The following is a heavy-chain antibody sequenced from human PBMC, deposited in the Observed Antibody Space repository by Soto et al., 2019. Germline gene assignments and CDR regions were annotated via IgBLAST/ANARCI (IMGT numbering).Heavy chain of an antibody. CDR2: IYYSGST. CDR3: ARQDTSGYAFDY. Sequence: SETLSLTCTVSGGSISSSSYYWGWIRQPPGKGLEWIGSIYYSGSTYYNPSLKSRVTISVDTSKNQFSLKLSSVTAADTAVYYCARQDTSGYAFDYWGQGTLVTVSS. D-gene: IGHD3-22*01. J-gene: IGHJ4*02. V-gene: IGHV4-39*01. CDR1: GGSISSSSYY.